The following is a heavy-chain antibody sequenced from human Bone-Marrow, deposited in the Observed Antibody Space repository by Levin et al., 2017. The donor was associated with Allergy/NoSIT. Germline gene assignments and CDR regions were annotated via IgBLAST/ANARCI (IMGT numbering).Heavy chain of an antibody. CDR3: ARGDQKGYFDY. V-gene: IGHV4-4*07. J-gene: IGHJ4*02. CDR1: DGSLIHHT. CDR2: IYFSGTS. Sequence: SETLSLTCSVSDGSLIHHTWNWIRQSAGKGLQWIGRIYFSGTSSYNPSLRSRVTISIHTAANQFALQLVSVTAADTAVYFCARGDQKGYFDYWGQGRRVTVSS. D-gene: IGHD2-2*01.